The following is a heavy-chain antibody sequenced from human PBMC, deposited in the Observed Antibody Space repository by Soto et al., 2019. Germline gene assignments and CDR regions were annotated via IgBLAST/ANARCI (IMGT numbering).Heavy chain of an antibody. CDR2: ISWDGGTT. V-gene: IGHV3-43*01. D-gene: IGHD1-1*01. CDR3: AKDGSQTDDDGTWLGS. J-gene: IGHJ5*01. Sequence: EVQLVESGGDVVQPGGSLRLSCAASGFTFEDYTIHWVRHAPGKALEWVSLISWDGGTTYYTHSVKGRFTISRDNSKNSLYLQMNSLRPEDTALYYCAKDGSQTDDDGTWLGSWGQGTLVTVSS. CDR1: GFTFEDYT.